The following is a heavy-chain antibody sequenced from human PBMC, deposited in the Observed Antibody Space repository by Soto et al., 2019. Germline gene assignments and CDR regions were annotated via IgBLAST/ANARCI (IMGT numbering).Heavy chain of an antibody. CDR2: MYYSGST. CDR3: ARDITMVRGPHYGMDV. CDR1: GGSISSHY. D-gene: IGHD3-10*01. V-gene: IGHV4-59*11. Sequence: SETLSLTCTVSGGSISSHYWSWIRQPPGKGLEWIGYMYYSGSTNYNPSLKSRVTISVDTSKNQFSLKLSSVTAADTAVYYCARDITMVRGPHYGMDVWGQGTTVTVSS. J-gene: IGHJ6*02.